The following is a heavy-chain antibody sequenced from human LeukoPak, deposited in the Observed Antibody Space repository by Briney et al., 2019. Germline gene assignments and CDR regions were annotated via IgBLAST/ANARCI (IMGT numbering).Heavy chain of an antibody. CDR3: AGAARPWDY. CDR1: GFTFSSYA. Sequence: GGSLRLSCAASGFTFSSYAMHWVRQAPGKGLGWVAVISYDGSNKYYADSVKGRFTISRDNSKNTLYLQMNSLRAEDTAVYYCAGAARPWDYWGQGTLVTVSS. CDR2: ISYDGSNK. V-gene: IGHV3-30-3*01. J-gene: IGHJ4*02. D-gene: IGHD6-6*01.